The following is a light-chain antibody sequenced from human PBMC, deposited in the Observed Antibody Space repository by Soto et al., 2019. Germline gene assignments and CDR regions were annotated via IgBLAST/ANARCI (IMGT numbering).Light chain of an antibody. V-gene: IGLV1-40*01. Sequence: QPVLTQPPSVSGAPGQRVTISCTGSGSNIGAGYDVHWYQLLPGKVPKLLIYGNSNRPSGVPDRFSGSKSGTSATLGITGLQTGDEADYYCGTWDNSLSAGLFGAGTQLTVL. CDR2: GNS. CDR3: GTWDNSLSAGL. CDR1: GSNIGAGYD. J-gene: IGLJ2*01.